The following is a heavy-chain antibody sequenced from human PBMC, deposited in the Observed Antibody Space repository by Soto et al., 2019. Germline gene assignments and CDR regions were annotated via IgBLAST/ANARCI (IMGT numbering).Heavy chain of an antibody. D-gene: IGHD6-19*01. CDR3: ARHPSGFWFGP. V-gene: IGHV4-39*01. J-gene: IGHJ5*02. CDR1: GGSISSSLYF. CDR2: IYYSGST. Sequence: QLQLQESGPGLVQPSETLSLTCSVSGGSISSSLYFWGWIRQPPGKGLEWIGSIYYSGSTYYNPSLKSRVTVSVDTSKNQFSLKLGSVTAADTALYHCARHPSGFWFGPWGQGTLVTVSS.